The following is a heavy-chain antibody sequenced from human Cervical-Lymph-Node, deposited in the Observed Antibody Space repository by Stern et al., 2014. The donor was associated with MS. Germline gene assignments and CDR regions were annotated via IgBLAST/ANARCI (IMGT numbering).Heavy chain of an antibody. CDR3: ARERALIVGATTGFDY. Sequence: QVQLVQSGAEVKKPGASVKVSCKASGYTFTGYYMHWVRQAPGQGLEWMGRINPNSGGTNDAQKFQGRVTMTRDTSISTAYMELSRLRSDDTAVYYCARERALIVGATTGFDYWGQGTLVTVSS. D-gene: IGHD1-26*01. CDR1: GYTFTGYY. V-gene: IGHV1-2*06. CDR2: INPNSGGT. J-gene: IGHJ4*02.